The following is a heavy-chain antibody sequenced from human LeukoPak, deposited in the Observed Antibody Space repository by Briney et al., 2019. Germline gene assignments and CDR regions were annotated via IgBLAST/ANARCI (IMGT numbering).Heavy chain of an antibody. V-gene: IGHV3-30*18. CDR2: ISYDGSNK. CDR1: GFTFSSYG. Sequence: GRSLRLSCAASGFTFSSYGMHWVRQAPSKGLEWVAVISYDGSNKYYADSVKGRFTISRDNSKNTLYLQMNSLRAEDTAVYYCAKDKAVAGTLYFDYWGQGTLVTVSS. CDR3: AKDKAVAGTLYFDY. J-gene: IGHJ4*02. D-gene: IGHD6-19*01.